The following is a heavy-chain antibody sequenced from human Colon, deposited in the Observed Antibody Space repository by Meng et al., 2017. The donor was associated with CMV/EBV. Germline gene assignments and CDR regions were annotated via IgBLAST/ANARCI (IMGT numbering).Heavy chain of an antibody. CDR2: IYWDDDK. J-gene: IGHJ4*02. CDR3: AHKSLPAAFFDY. D-gene: IGHD2-2*01. V-gene: IGHV2-5*02. CDR1: GFSLNTYEVG. Sequence: QSTLSESRPTGVKPTHTLTLVCTLSGFSLNTYEVGLCWFRQPPGKAPELLVLIYWDDDKRYRSSLGNRLTLTHVASKNQVVLTMTDMDPVDTATYYCAHKSLPAAFFDYWSQGTRVTVSS.